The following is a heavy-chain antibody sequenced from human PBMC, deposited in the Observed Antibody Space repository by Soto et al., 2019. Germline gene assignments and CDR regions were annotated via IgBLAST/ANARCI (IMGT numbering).Heavy chain of an antibody. D-gene: IGHD1-26*01. Sequence: ASVKVSCKASGYTFDSFGISWVRQAPGQGPEWMGWISHYNGDTKYAQNLQDRLTMTTDTSSGTAYMELRSLKSDDTAVYYCARGNGTPFYYWGQGTLVTVSS. CDR3: ARGNGTPFYY. CDR1: GYTFDSFG. J-gene: IGHJ4*02. CDR2: ISHYNGDT. V-gene: IGHV1-18*01.